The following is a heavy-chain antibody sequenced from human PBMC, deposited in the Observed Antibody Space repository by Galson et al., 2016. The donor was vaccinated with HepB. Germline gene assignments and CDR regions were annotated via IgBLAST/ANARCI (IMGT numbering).Heavy chain of an antibody. J-gene: IGHJ6*02. Sequence: TLSLTCTVSGGSISSGGYYWNWIRQHPGKGLEWIGYIYFSGTPQYNPSLKSRATISMDESKNQLSLRLSSVTAADTAVYYCANSGHTHYYFCLAVWGPGTTVTVSS. CDR2: IYFSGTP. CDR3: ANSGHTHYYFCLAV. V-gene: IGHV4-31*03. CDR1: GGSISSGGYY. D-gene: IGHD3-10*01.